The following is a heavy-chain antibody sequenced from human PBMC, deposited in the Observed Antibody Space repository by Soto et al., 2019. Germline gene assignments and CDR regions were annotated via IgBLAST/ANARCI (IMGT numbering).Heavy chain of an antibody. J-gene: IGHJ4*02. V-gene: IGHV1-69*01. CDR3: ARDWEARSPGPVV. CDR1: GGTFSSYA. Sequence: QVQLVQSGAEVKKPRSSVKVSCKASGGTFSSYAISWVRQAPGQGLEWMGGIIPIFGTANYAQKFQGRVTITADESTSTGYMGLSSLRSEDTAVYDCARDWEARSPGPVVWGQGTLVTVSS. CDR2: IIPIFGTA. D-gene: IGHD1-26*01.